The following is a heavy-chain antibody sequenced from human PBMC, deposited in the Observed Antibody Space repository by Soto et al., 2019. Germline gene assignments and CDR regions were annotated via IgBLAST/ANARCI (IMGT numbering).Heavy chain of an antibody. CDR2: IWYDGSNK. CDR1: GFTFSSYG. Sequence: QVQLVESGGGVVQPGRSLRLSCAASGFTFSSYGMHWVRQAPGKGLEWVAVIWYDGSNKYYADSVKGRFTISRDNSKNPLYLQMNSLRAEDTAVYYCARVSMVRGVISYYYYMDVWGKGTTVTVSS. V-gene: IGHV3-33*01. D-gene: IGHD3-10*01. J-gene: IGHJ6*03. CDR3: ARVSMVRGVISYYYYMDV.